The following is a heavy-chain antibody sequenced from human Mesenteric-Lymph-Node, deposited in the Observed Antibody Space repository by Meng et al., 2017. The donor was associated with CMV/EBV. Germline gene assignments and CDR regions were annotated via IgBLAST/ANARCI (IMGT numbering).Heavy chain of an antibody. CDR1: GFTFNNYW. J-gene: IGHJ4*02. D-gene: IGHD5-12*01. CDR3: ARWLRSMEY. Sequence: GGSLRLSCAASGFTFNNYWMHWVRQAPGKGLVWVSRINSDGSSTDYADSAKGRFTISRDNAKNTVYLQMNSLRAEDTAVYYCARWLRSMEYWGQGTLVTVSS. CDR2: INSDGSST. V-gene: IGHV3-74*01.